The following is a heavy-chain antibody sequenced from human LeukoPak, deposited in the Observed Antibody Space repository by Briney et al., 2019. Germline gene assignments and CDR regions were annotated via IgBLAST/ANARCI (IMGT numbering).Heavy chain of an antibody. D-gene: IGHD3-22*01. J-gene: IGHJ4*02. CDR2: ISSDGTIT. V-gene: IGHV3-74*01. CDR1: GFTFSNYW. Sequence: PGGSLRLSCAASGFTFSNYWMHWVRQAPGKGLVWVSRISSDGTITSYAGSVKGRFTISRDNAKNTLYPQMNSLRAEDTAVYYCARDYYDSRGYYSAGFDYWGQGTLVTVSS. CDR3: ARDYYDSRGYYSAGFDY.